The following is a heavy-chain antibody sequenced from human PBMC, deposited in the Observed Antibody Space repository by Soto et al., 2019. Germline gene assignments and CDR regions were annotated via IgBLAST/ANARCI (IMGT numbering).Heavy chain of an antibody. CDR2: IYYSGST. J-gene: IGHJ5*02. Sequence: SETLSLTCTVSGGSISSYYWSWIRQPPGKGLEWIGYIYYSGSTNYNPSLKSRVTISVDTSKNQFSLKLSSVTAADTAVYYCARSHSVTTHNWSDPWGQGTLVTVSS. D-gene: IGHD4-17*01. CDR3: ARSHSVTTHNWSDP. V-gene: IGHV4-59*01. CDR1: GGSISSYY.